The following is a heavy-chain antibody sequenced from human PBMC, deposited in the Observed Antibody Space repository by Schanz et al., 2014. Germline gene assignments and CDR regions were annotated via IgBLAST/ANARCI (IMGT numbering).Heavy chain of an antibody. CDR3: ASLYDREYFDY. Sequence: EVQLVEYGGGLVKPGGSLRLSCAASGFTVSSNYMSWVRQAPGKGLEWVSVIYGGGITYYADSVKGRFTISRDSSRNTLYLQMNSLRAEDTAVYYCASLYDREYFDYWGQGTLVTVSS. CDR1: GFTVSSNY. D-gene: IGHD2-8*01. J-gene: IGHJ4*02. CDR2: IYGGGIT. V-gene: IGHV3-66*01.